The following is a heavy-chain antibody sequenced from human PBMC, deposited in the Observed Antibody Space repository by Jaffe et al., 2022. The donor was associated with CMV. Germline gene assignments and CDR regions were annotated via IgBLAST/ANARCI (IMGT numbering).Heavy chain of an antibody. CDR1: GFNFEKYA. D-gene: IGHD6-25*01. Sequence: EVQLAESGGGLVQPGRSLRLSCAASGFNFEKYAMHWVRQIPGKGLEWVSIITWDAEVMAYADSVKGRFTISRDNAQNSLYLQMDNLTPEDTAFYYCAKDLTSGYSSASGNFFHSWGQGTLVTVSS. CDR2: ITWDAEVM. CDR3: AKDLTSGYSSASGNFFHS. V-gene: IGHV3-9*01. J-gene: IGHJ4*02.